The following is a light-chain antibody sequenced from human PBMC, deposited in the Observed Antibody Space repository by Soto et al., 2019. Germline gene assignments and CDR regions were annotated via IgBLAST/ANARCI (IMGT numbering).Light chain of an antibody. CDR3: QQRQYWPPIT. J-gene: IGKJ5*01. CDR1: LNVNSY. CDR2: EAS. V-gene: IGKV3-11*01. Sequence: VLTQSPATLSLSPGERATLSCRASLNVNSYLAWYQQKPGQAPRLLIYEASNRAAGIPARFSGSGSGTDFTLTISSLEPEDFAIYYCQQRQYWPPITFGQGTRLEIK.